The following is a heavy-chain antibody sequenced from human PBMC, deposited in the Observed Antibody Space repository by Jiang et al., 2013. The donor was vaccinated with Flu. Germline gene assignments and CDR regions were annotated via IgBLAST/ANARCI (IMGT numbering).Heavy chain of an antibody. CDR3: ARDPRMSSGYPGDTFDI. D-gene: IGHD3-22*01. Sequence: GAEVKKPGASLKVSCEASGYTFTTYSISWVRQAPGQGLEWMGWISTYNDNTQYAQKFQGRVTMTTDTSTSTAYMELRSLRSDDTAVYYCARDPRMSSGYPGDTFDIWGQGQWSPSLQ. CDR1: GYTFTTYS. V-gene: IGHV1-18*01. J-gene: IGHJ3*02. CDR2: ISTYNDNT.